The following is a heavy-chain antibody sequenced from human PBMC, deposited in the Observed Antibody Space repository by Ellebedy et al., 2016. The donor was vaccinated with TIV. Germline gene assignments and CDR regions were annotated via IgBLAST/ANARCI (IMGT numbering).Heavy chain of an antibody. CDR2: MNPHGNT. CDR1: GDTFTNFD. D-gene: IGHD5-18*01. V-gene: IGHV1-8*02. Sequence: ASVKVSXKASGDTFTNFDINWVRQAAGQGLEWMGWMNPHGNTGYAQKFLGRVTLSRDTSISTAYMELGSLRSEDTAVYYCARYISGSGFHHWGQGTLVTVSS. CDR3: ARYISGSGFHH. J-gene: IGHJ4*02.